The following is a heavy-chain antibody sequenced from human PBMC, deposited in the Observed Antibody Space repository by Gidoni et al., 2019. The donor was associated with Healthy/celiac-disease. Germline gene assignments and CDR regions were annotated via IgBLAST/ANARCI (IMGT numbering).Heavy chain of an antibody. D-gene: IGHD3-22*01. CDR1: GYTFTGYY. CDR3: ARVDRDYYDSSGYFQRGVAFDI. Sequence: QVQLVQSGAEVKKPGDSVKVSCKASGYTFTGYYMHWVRQAPGQGLEWMGWINPNSGGTNYAQKFQGWVTMTRDTSISTAYMELSRLRSVYAAVYYCARVDRDYYDSSGYFQRGVAFDIWGQGTMVTVSS. J-gene: IGHJ3*02. V-gene: IGHV1-2*04. CDR2: INPNSGGT.